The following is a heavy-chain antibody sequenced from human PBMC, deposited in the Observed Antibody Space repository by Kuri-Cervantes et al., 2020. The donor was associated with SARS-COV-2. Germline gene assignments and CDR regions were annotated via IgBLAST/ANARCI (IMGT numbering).Heavy chain of an antibody. Sequence: SETLSLSCAVSGYSISSGYYWGWIRQPPGKGLEWIGSIYHSGSTYYNPSLKSRVTISVDTSKNQFSLKLSSVTAADTAVYYCAREEGVYSSSWYWFDPWDQGTLVTVSS. J-gene: IGHJ5*02. D-gene: IGHD6-13*01. CDR2: IYHSGST. CDR1: GYSISSGYY. V-gene: IGHV4-38-2*02. CDR3: AREEGVYSSSWYWFDP.